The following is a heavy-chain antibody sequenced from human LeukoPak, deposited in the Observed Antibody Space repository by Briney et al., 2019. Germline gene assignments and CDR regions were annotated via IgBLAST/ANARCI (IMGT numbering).Heavy chain of an antibody. Sequence: GSLRLSCAASGFTFSSYGMHWVRQAPGKGLEWVAVISYDGSNKYYADSVKGRFIISRDNSKNTLFLQMNSLTAEDTATYYCVKRPSEPCRDGGCYFDSWGQGTLVTVSS. CDR2: ISYDGSNK. CDR1: GFTFSSYG. J-gene: IGHJ4*02. CDR3: VKRPSEPCRDGGCYFDS. D-gene: IGHD2-8*01. V-gene: IGHV3-30*18.